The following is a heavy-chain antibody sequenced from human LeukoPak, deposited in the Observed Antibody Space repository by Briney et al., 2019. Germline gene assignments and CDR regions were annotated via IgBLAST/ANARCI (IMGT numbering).Heavy chain of an antibody. CDR2: IYYSGST. CDR3: ARGATIKYYGSGSYYPD. Sequence: SETLSLTCTVSGGSISSYYWSWIRQPPGKGLEWIGYIYYSGSTNYNPSLKSRVTISVDTSKNQFSLKLSSVTAADTAVYYCARGATIKYYGSGSYYPDWGQGTLVTVSS. D-gene: IGHD3-10*01. CDR1: GGSISSYY. V-gene: IGHV4-59*01. J-gene: IGHJ4*02.